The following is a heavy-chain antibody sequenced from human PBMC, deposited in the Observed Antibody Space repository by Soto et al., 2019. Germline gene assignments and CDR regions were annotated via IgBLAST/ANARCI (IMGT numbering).Heavy chain of an antibody. Sequence: QLQLQESGPGLVKPSETLSLTCTVSGGSISSRRHYWGWIRQSPGKHLEWIGSSFYRGSTHYNPSLKTRVTISVDTSKNQVSLKLCSVTAAYTAVYYCATADGFGVVTPFFEYWGQGILVTVSS. CDR3: ATADGFGVVTPFFEY. D-gene: IGHD3-3*01. J-gene: IGHJ4*02. CDR1: GGSISSRRHY. CDR2: SFYRGST. V-gene: IGHV4-39*01.